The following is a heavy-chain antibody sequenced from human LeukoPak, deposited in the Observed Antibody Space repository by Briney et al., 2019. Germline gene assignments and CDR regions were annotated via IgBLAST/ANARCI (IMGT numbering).Heavy chain of an antibody. Sequence: GGTLRLSCAASGFTFSSYGMSWVRQAPGKGLEWVSAISGSGGSTYYADSVKGRFTISRDNSKNTLYLQMNSLRAEDTAVYYCAKEIAVAGEGASNAFDIWGQGTMVTVSS. CDR1: GFTFSSYG. V-gene: IGHV3-23*01. J-gene: IGHJ3*02. CDR3: AKEIAVAGEGASNAFDI. CDR2: ISGSGGST. D-gene: IGHD6-19*01.